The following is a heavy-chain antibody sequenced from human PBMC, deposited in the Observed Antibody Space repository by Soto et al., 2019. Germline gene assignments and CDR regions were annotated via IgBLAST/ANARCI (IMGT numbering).Heavy chain of an antibody. D-gene: IGHD6-19*01. Sequence: GGSLRLSCAASGFTFSSYWMSWVRQAPGKGLEWVANIKQDGSEKYYVDSVKGRFTISRDNAKNTLYLQMNSLRAEDTAVYYCAKDPSIAVAYYFDYWGQGTLVTVSS. V-gene: IGHV3-7*03. CDR2: IKQDGSEK. CDR1: GFTFSSYW. CDR3: AKDPSIAVAYYFDY. J-gene: IGHJ4*02.